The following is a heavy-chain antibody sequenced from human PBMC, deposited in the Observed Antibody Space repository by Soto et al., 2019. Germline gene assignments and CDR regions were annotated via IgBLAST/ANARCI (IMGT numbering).Heavy chain of an antibody. J-gene: IGHJ6*02. CDR1: GFTFSSYS. Sequence: GGSLRLSCAASGFTFSSYSMNWVRQAPGKGLEWVSYISSSSSTIYYADSVKGRFTISRDNAKNSLYLQMNSLRDEDTAVYYCARDPGLDVTAMVTRYYYGMDVWGQGTTVTVSS. D-gene: IGHD5-18*01. V-gene: IGHV3-48*02. CDR2: ISSSSSTI. CDR3: ARDPGLDVTAMVTRYYYGMDV.